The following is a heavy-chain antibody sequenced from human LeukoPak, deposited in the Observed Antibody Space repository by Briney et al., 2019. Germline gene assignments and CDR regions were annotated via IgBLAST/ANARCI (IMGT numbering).Heavy chain of an antibody. CDR3: ARTGDCSSTSCSGYMDV. D-gene: IGHD2-2*01. CDR2: INQSGST. J-gene: IGHJ6*03. V-gene: IGHV4-34*01. Sequence: SETLSLTCAVYGRSFSGYYWSWIRQPPGKGLDWSGEINQSGSTNHNPCLKSRVTISVDTSTNQFSLKLSSVTAADTALYYCARTGDCSSTSCSGYMDVWGKGTTVTVSS. CDR1: GRSFSGYY.